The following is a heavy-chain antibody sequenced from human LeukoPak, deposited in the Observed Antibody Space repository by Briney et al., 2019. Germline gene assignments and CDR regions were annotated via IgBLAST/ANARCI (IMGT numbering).Heavy chain of an antibody. CDR1: GFTFSSYA. CDR2: ISGSGGST. V-gene: IGHV3-23*01. CDR3: AKANEYCSSTSCYYFWYFQH. J-gene: IGHJ1*01. D-gene: IGHD2-2*01. Sequence: GASLGLSCAVSGFTFSSYAMSWVRQAPGKGLEWVSGISGSGGSTYYADPAKGRFTISRDNSKNTLYLQMNSLRAEDTAVYYCAKANEYCSSTSCYYFWYFQHWGQGTLVTVSS.